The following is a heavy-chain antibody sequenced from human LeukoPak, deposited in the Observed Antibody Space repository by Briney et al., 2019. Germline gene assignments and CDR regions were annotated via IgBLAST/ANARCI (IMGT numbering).Heavy chain of an antibody. CDR3: AGGAGWLIDY. Sequence: GGSLRLSCAASGFTFTSYWMGWVRQVPGKGPEWVANTNQDGSEKYYVDSVKGRFTISRDNAKNSVYLQMNSLRAEDTAMYYCAGGAGWLIDYWGQGVLVTVSS. J-gene: IGHJ4*02. CDR1: GFTFTSYW. V-gene: IGHV3-7*03. CDR2: TNQDGSEK. D-gene: IGHD6-19*01.